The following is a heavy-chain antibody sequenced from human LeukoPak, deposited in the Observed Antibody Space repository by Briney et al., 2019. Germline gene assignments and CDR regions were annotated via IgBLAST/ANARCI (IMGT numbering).Heavy chain of an antibody. J-gene: IGHJ4*02. CDR2: ISYDGSEK. Sequence: GGSLRLSCAASGLTFSSYPMHWVRQAPSKGLEWVAVISYDGSEKHYADPVKGRFTISRDNSKNTLYLQMSSLRAEDTAMYYCAREGNSGYYPYWGQGILVTVSS. D-gene: IGHD3-22*01. CDR3: AREGNSGYYPY. V-gene: IGHV3-30-3*01. CDR1: GLTFSSYP.